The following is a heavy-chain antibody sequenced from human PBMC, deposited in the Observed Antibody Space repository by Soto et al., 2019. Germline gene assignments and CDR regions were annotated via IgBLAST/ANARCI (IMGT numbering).Heavy chain of an antibody. V-gene: IGHV3-30-3*01. CDR2: ISYDGSNK. CDR3: AGGYSSSVDY. CDR1: GFTFSSYA. Sequence: QVQLVESGGGVVQPGRSLRLSCAASGFTFSSYAMHWVRQAPGKGLERVAVISYDGSNKYYADSVKGRFTISRDNSKNTLYLQMNSLRAEDTAVYYCAGGYSSSVDYWGQGTLVTVSS. J-gene: IGHJ4*02. D-gene: IGHD6-13*01.